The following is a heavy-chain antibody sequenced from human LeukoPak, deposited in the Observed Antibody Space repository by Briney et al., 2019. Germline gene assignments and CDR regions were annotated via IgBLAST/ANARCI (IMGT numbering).Heavy chain of an antibody. CDR3: ARHAPRYDGFGEFPSVFGAFDI. CDR1: GGSISSYY. CDR2: IYTSGST. J-gene: IGHJ3*02. V-gene: IGHV4-4*09. D-gene: IGHD3-10*01. Sequence: SETLSLTCTVSGGSISSYYWSWIRQPPGKGLEWIGYIYTSGSTNYNPSLKSRVTISVDTSKNQFSLKLSSVTAADTAVYYCARHAPRYDGFGEFPSVFGAFDIWGQGTMVTVSS.